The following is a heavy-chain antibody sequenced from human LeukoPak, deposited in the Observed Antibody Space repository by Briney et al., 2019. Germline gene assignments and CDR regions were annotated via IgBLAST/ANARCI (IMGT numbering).Heavy chain of an antibody. Sequence: PGGSLRLSCTASGFTFSSYGMSWVRQAPGKGLEWVAVISYDGSNKYYADSVKGRFTISRDNSKNTLYLQMNSLRAEDTAVYYCAKDYDSSGYYGGYYFDYWGQGTLVTVSS. J-gene: IGHJ4*02. D-gene: IGHD3-22*01. CDR3: AKDYDSSGYYGGYYFDY. V-gene: IGHV3-30*18. CDR2: ISYDGSNK. CDR1: GFTFSSYG.